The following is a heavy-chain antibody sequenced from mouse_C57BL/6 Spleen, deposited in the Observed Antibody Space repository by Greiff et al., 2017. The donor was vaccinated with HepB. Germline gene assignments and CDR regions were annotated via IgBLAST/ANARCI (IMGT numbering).Heavy chain of an antibody. D-gene: IGHD3-3*01. J-gene: IGHJ2*01. CDR2: IRSKSSKYAT. Sequence: GGGLVQPKGSLKLSCAASGFTFITYAMHWVRQAPGKGLEWVARIRSKSSKYATYYADSVKDRFTISRDDSHSMLYLHMNNLKTEDTAMYYCVGDGDCLDYWGQGTTLTVSS. CDR3: VGDGDCLDY. V-gene: IGHV10-3*01. CDR1: GFTFITYA.